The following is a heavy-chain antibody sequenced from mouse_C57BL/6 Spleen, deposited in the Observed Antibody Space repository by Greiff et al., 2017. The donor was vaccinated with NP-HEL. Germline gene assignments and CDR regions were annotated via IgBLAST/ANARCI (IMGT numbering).Heavy chain of an antibody. J-gene: IGHJ4*01. CDR2: IRSKSNNYAT. Sequence: EVQLVESGGGLVQPKGSLKLSCAASGFSFTTYAMHWVRQAPGQGLEWVARIRSKSNNYATYYAESVKDRFTISRDDSESMLYLQMNNLKTEDSAVYYCVEDGNYVRALDYWGQGTSVTVSS. D-gene: IGHD2-1*01. CDR3: VEDGNYVRALDY. V-gene: IGHV10-1*01. CDR1: GFSFTTYA.